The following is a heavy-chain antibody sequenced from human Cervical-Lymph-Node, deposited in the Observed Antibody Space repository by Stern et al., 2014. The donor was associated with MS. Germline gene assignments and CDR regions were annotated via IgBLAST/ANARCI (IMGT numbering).Heavy chain of an antibody. J-gene: IGHJ4*02. CDR3: AKHACTGAACPFDL. Sequence: QLQLQESGPGLVKPSETLSLTCAVSGDSISSYTHYWAWIRQPPGKGLEWIGCVYSSGPPYATPSRKIPVPIAVDTAKNHFSLGLNSVTAADTAVYYCAKHACTGAACPFDLWGQGTLVTVSS. CDR1: GDSISSYTHY. V-gene: IGHV4-39*01. D-gene: IGHD2-8*02. CDR2: VYSSGPP.